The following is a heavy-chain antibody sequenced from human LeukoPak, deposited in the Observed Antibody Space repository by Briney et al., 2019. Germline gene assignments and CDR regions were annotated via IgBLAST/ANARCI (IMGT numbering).Heavy chain of an antibody. V-gene: IGHV3-7*01. J-gene: IGHJ4*02. CDR2: IKEDGSEK. D-gene: IGHD1/OR15-1a*01. CDR1: GFTFSRYW. CDR3: ARGLIGTGGIDF. Sequence: GGSLRLSCAVAGFTFSRYWMNWVRQAPGKGLEWLANIKEDGSEKNYVDSVKGRFTTSRDNALNSVFLQMDSLRVEDTALYFCARGLIGTGGIDFWGQGTLVTVSS.